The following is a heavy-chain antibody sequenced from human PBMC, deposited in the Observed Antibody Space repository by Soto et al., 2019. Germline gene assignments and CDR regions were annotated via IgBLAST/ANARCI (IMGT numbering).Heavy chain of an antibody. CDR2: IYYSGST. Sequence: PSETLSLTCTVSGGSISSSSYYWGWIRQPPGKGLEWIGSIYYSGSTYYNPSLKSRVTISVDTSKNQFSLKLSSVTAADTALYYCARLLRSNRWFDPWGQGTLVTVSS. CDR3: ARLLRSNRWFDP. CDR1: GGSISSSSYY. J-gene: IGHJ5*02. D-gene: IGHD2-15*01. V-gene: IGHV4-39*01.